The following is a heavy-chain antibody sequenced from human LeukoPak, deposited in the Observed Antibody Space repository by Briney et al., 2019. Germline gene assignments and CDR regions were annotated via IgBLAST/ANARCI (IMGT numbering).Heavy chain of an antibody. CDR3: ARHCSGDCYRAFDY. V-gene: IGHV4-4*02. CDR2: IYHAGNT. J-gene: IGHJ4*02. Sequence: KTSETLPLTCAVSGFSVTENHFWSWVRQPPGAGLEWIGEIYHAGNTDSNPSLKSRVTISVDKSKNQVSLSLRSLTAADTAVYYCARHCSGDCYRAFDYWGQGISVTVSS. D-gene: IGHD2-21*02. CDR1: GFSVTENHF.